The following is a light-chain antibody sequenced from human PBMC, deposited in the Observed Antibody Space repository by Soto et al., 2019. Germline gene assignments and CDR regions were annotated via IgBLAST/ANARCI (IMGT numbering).Light chain of an antibody. V-gene: IGKV3-15*01. CDR2: GAS. J-gene: IGKJ5*01. CDR3: QQRGDWPPIT. CDR1: QSISSN. Sequence: EIVMTQSPATLSVSPGERATLSCRASQSISSNLVWYQQKAGQAPRLLIYGASTRATGIPARFSGSGSGTEFTLTISSLEPEDFAVYYCQQRGDWPPITFGQGTRLEIK.